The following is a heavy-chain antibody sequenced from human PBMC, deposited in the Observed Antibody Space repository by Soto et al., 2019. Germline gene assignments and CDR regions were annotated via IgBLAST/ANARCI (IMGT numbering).Heavy chain of an antibody. CDR2: IYSGGST. CDR1: GFTVSSNY. CDR3: ARGDYDFWSGKRRGAFDI. Sequence: GGSLRLSCSASGFTVSSNYMSWVRQAPGKGLEWVSVIYSGGSTYYADSVKGRFTISRDNSKNTLYLQMNSLRAEDTAVYYCARGDYDFWSGKRRGAFDIWGQGTMVTVSS. V-gene: IGHV3-66*01. D-gene: IGHD3-3*01. J-gene: IGHJ3*02.